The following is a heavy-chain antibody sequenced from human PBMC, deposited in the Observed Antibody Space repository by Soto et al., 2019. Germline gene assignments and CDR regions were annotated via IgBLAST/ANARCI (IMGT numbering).Heavy chain of an antibody. D-gene: IGHD6-13*01. J-gene: IGHJ5*02. CDR1: GVSISSSSYY. CDR3: SRQGCITSAELFDP. V-gene: IGHV4-39*01. Sequence: SETLSLTCAVSGVSISSSSYYWGWIRQPPGKGLEWIGSIYYSGSTYYNPSLKSRVTISVDTSKNQFSLNLSSVTAADTAVYYCSRQGCITSAELFDPWGQGTLVTVSS. CDR2: IYYSGST.